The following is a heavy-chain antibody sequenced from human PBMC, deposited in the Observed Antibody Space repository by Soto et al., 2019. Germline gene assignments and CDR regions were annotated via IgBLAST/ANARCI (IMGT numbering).Heavy chain of an antibody. J-gene: IGHJ5*02. CDR2: IRSTANGGTT. Sequence: EVQLVESGGGLEKPGGSLRHSCAAAGFIFENVWMSWVSQAPGKGLEWVGLIRSTANGGTTDYAAPVKGRFTISRDASTDTLYLQMDSLKSEDTGVYYCITGYCGGGGVCYRWGQGTLVTVSS. CDR3: ITGYCGGGGVCYR. V-gene: IGHV3-15*01. CDR1: GFIFENVW. D-gene: IGHD2-15*01.